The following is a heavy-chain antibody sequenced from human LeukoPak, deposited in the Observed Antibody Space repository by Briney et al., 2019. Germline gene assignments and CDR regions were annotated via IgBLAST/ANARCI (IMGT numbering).Heavy chain of an antibody. J-gene: IGHJ6*04. CDR2: INHSGST. D-gene: IGHD2-2*01. V-gene: IGHV4-34*01. CDR3: ARISGVNCSSTSCAPGNGMDV. CDR1: GGSFSGYY. Sequence: SETLSLTCAVYGGSFSGYYWSWIRQPPGKGPEWIGEINHSGSTNYNPSLKSRVTISVDTSKNQFSLKLSSVTAADTAVYYCARISGVNCSSTSCAPGNGMDVWGKGTTVTVSS.